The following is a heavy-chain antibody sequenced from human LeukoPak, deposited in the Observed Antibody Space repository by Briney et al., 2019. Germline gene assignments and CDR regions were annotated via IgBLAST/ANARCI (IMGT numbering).Heavy chain of an antibody. CDR3: ARGGGRHVEY. CDR2: ISGRSDSI. Sequence: PGGSLRLSCAVSGFTFSSYSMNWVRQAPGKGLEWVSSISGRSDSIYYADSGKGRFTISRDNAKNSLYLQMNSLRAEDTAVYYCARGGGRHVEYWGQGNLVTVSS. J-gene: IGHJ4*02. V-gene: IGHV3-21*04. CDR1: GFTFSSYS. D-gene: IGHD2/OR15-2a*01.